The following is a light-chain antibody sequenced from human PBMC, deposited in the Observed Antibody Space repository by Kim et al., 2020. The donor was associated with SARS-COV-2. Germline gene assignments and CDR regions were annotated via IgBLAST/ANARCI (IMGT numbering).Light chain of an antibody. Sequence: EIVMTQSPATLSVSPGERATLSCRASQSVSSNLAWYQQKPGQAPRLLIHGTSSRATGVPARFSGSGSGTEFTLTISSLQSEDFAVYYCHHYNIWPWTFGQGTKVDI. V-gene: IGKV3-15*01. J-gene: IGKJ1*01. CDR3: HHYNIWPWT. CDR1: QSVSSN. CDR2: GTS.